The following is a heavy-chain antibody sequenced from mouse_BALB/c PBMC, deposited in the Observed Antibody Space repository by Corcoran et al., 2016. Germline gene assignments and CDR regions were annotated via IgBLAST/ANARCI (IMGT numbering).Heavy chain of an antibody. J-gene: IGHJ2*01. CDR3: ARLASYYFDY. D-gene: IGHD1-1*01. Sequence: LVKTGXSVKISCKASGYSFTGYYMHWVKQSHGKSLEWIGYISCYNGATSYNKKFKGKATFTVDTSSSTAYMQFNSLTSEDSAVYYCARLASYYFDYWGQGTTLTVSS. V-gene: IGHV1S34*01. CDR1: GYSFTGYY. CDR2: ISCYNGAT.